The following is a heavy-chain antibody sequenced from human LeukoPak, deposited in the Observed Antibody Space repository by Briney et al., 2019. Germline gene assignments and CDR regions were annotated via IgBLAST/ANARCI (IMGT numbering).Heavy chain of an antibody. V-gene: IGHV3-23*01. CDR1: GFTFSSYA. D-gene: IGHD5-12*01. J-gene: IGHJ4*02. CDR2: ISGIGGST. Sequence: QSGGSLRLSCAASGFTFSSYAMSWVRQAPGKGLEWVSAISGIGGSTYYADSVKGRFTISRDTSKNAVYLQMSRLRGDDTALYYCAKEGVGYMNGYFPNWGPGTLVTVSS. CDR3: AKEGVGYMNGYFPN.